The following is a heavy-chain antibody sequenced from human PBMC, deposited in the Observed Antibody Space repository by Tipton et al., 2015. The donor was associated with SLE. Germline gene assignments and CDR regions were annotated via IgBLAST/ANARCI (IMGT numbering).Heavy chain of an antibody. D-gene: IGHD3-22*01. J-gene: IGHJ4*02. V-gene: IGHV4-30-4*08. CDR2: IYYSGST. CDR3: ARSYDSSALDY. Sequence: TLSLTCTVSGGSISSGGYYWSWIRQHPGKGLEWIGYIYYSGSTYYNPSLKSRVTISVDTSKNQFSLKLSSVTAADTAVYYCARSYDSSALDYWGQGTLVTVSS. CDR1: GGSISSGGYY.